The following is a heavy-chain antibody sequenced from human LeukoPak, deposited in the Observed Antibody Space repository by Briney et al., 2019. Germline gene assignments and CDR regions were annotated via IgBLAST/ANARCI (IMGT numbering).Heavy chain of an antibody. CDR3: ARVGIRQWLPVESDY. CDR1: GFTFSSYS. D-gene: IGHD6-19*01. J-gene: IGHJ4*02. V-gene: IGHV3-48*04. Sequence: PGGSLRLSCAASGFTFSSYSMNWVRQAPGKGLEWVSYISSSSSTIYYADSVKGRFTISRGNAKNSLYLQMNSLRAEDTAVYYCARVGIRQWLPVESDYWGQGTLVTVSS. CDR2: ISSSSSTI.